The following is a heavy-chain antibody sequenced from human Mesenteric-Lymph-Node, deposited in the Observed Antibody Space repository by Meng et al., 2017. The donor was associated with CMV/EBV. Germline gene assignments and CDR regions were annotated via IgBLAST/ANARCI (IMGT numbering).Heavy chain of an antibody. CDR3: AKFSATGAYYYGMDV. J-gene: IGHJ6*02. Sequence: SETLSLTCTVSGASISRYYWSWIRQPPGKGLEWVGYIYNSGSTNYNPSLKSRVTISVDTSKKQFSLKLSSVTAADTAVYYCAKFSATGAYYYGMDVWGQGTTGTVSS. CDR2: IYNSGST. CDR1: GASISRYY. D-gene: IGHD1-1*01. V-gene: IGHV4-59*01.